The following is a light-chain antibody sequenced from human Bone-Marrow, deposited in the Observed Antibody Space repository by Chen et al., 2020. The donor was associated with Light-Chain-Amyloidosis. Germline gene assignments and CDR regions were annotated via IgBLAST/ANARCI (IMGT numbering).Light chain of an antibody. CDR2: EDS. Sequence: SYVLTQPSSVSVAPGQTATIACGGNNIGSTSVHWYQQTPGQAPLLVVYEDSDRPSGIPERLSGSNSGNTATLTISGVEAGDEADYYCQVWDRSSGRPVFGGGTKLTVL. CDR3: QVWDRSSGRPV. V-gene: IGLV3-21*02. J-gene: IGLJ3*02. CDR1: NIGSTS.